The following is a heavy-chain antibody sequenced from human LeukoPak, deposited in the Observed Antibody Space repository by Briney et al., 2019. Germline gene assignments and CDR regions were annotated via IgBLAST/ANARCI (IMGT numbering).Heavy chain of an antibody. J-gene: IGHJ6*02. CDR2: INHSGST. CDR3: ARSHWLSGVVTAIRFYYGMDV. V-gene: IGHV4-34*01. Sequence: SETLSLTCAVYGGSFSGYYWSWIRQPPGKGLEWIGEINHSGSTNYNPSLKSRVTISVDTSKNQFSLKLSSVTAADTAVYYCARSHWLSGVVTAIRFYYGMDVWGQGTTVTVSS. D-gene: IGHD2-21*02. CDR1: GGSFSGYY.